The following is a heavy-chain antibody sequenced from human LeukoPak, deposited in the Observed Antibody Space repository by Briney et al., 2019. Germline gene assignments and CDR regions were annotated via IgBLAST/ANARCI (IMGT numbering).Heavy chain of an antibody. J-gene: IGHJ4*02. V-gene: IGHV3-48*03. CDR2: ISSSGSTI. CDR3: ARVRGSSFSWYSGFDY. CDR1: GFTFSSYE. Sequence: GGSLRLSCAASGFTFSSYEMNWVRQAPGKGLEWVSYISSSGSTIYYVDSVKGRFTISRDNAKNSLYLQMNSLRAEDTAVYYCARVRGSSFSWYSGFDYWGQGTLVTVSS. D-gene: IGHD6-13*01.